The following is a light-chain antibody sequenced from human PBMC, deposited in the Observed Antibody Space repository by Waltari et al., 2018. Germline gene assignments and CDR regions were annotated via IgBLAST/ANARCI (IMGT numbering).Light chain of an antibody. CDR1: HTDVGSSNY. J-gene: IGLJ1*01. Sequence: QSALTQSASVSGSPAQSITISCTGSHTDVGSSNYVSWYHQHPGKVPKVVIFDVSSRPSGVSHRFSGSKSGNTASLAISGLEPEDEADYYCGSYTTSNTHVFGTGTRVSVL. CDR3: GSYTTSNTHV. V-gene: IGLV2-14*01. CDR2: DVS.